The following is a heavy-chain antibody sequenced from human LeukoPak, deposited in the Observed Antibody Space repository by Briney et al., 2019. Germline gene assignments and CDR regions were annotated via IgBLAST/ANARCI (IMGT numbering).Heavy chain of an antibody. CDR3: ATGTTPRPG. CDR2: IYSGGSST. D-gene: IGHD1-14*01. J-gene: IGHJ4*02. Sequence: GGSLRLSCAASGFTVSSNYMSWVRQAPGKGLEWVSVIYSGGSSTFYADSVKGRFTISRDNSKNTLYLQMNSLRVEDTAVYYCATGTTPRPGGGQGTLVTVSS. V-gene: IGHV3-53*01. CDR1: GFTVSSNY.